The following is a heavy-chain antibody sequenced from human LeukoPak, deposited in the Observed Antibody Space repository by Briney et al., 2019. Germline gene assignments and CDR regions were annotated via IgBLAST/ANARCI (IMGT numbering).Heavy chain of an antibody. Sequence: SQTLSLTCTVSGGSIGSGAFYCNWIRQHPGKGLEWIGYIYYTGITSYNPSLRSRVTMSVDTFMNQVSLKLSSLTAADTAVYYCAASSGVTLGRFWGQGTLVTVSS. V-gene: IGHV4-31*03. D-gene: IGHD3-16*01. J-gene: IGHJ4*02. CDR2: IYYTGIT. CDR3: AASSGVTLGRF. CDR1: GGSIGSGAFY.